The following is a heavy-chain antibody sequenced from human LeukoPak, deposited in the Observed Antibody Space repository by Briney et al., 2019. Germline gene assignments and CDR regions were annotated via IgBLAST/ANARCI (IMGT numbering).Heavy chain of an antibody. CDR1: GGSLGSHY. V-gene: IGHV4-59*11. CDR3: ARERSFPGSPNNLLDP. Sequence: SETLSLTCTVSGGSLGSHYWSWIRQPPGKGLEWIGYIYYDGNTNYNPSLTSRVRISVETSRNQFSLRLTAVTAADTAAYYCARERSFPGSPNNLLDPWGQGTLVTVSS. CDR2: IYYDGNT. J-gene: IGHJ5*02. D-gene: IGHD2-2*01.